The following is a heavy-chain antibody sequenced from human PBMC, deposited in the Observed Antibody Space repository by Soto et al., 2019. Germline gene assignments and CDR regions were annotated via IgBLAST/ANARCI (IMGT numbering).Heavy chain of an antibody. CDR1: GESFSGYY. Sequence: QVQLQQWGAGLLKPSETLSLTCAVYGESFSGYYWSWIRQPPGKGLEWIGEINRSRSTNHNPSLKSRVTRSVDTSKNQFSRKLNSVTAADTAGYYCARGWVGTGSHYFRFWGQGTLVTVSS. CDR2: INRSRST. V-gene: IGHV4-34*01. CDR3: ARGWVGTGSHYFRF. D-gene: IGHD3-9*01. J-gene: IGHJ4*02.